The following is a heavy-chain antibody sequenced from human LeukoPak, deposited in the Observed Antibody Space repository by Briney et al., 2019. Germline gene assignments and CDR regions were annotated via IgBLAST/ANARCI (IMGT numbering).Heavy chain of an antibody. D-gene: IGHD3-10*01. V-gene: IGHV4-34*01. CDR1: GGSFSGYY. Sequence: SETLSLTCAVYGGSFSGYYWSWIRQPPGKGLEWIGEINHSGSTSYNPSLKSRVTISVDTSKTQFSLKPSSVTAADPAVSYCARRSTPRYYYGSGSIKVWFDPWGQGPLATVSS. CDR3: ARRSTPRYYYGSGSIKVWFDP. J-gene: IGHJ5*02. CDR2: INHSGST.